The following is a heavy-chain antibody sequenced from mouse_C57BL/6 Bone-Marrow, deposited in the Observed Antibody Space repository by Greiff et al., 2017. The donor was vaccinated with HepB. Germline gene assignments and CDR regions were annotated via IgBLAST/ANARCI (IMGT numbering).Heavy chain of an antibody. CDR2: IYPRSGNT. D-gene: IGHD1-1*01. CDR1: GYTFTSYG. CDR3: AIYYYGSSYGFAY. Sequence: VQGVESGAELARPGASVKLSCKASGYTFTSYGISWVKQRTGQGLEWIGEIYPRSGNTYYNEKFKGKATLTADKSSSTAYMELRSLTSEDSAVYFCAIYYYGSSYGFAYWGQGTLVTVSA. J-gene: IGHJ3*01. V-gene: IGHV1-81*01.